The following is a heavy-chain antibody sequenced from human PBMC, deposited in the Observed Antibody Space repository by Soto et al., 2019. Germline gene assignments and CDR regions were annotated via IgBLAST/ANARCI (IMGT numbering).Heavy chain of an antibody. D-gene: IGHD2-21*02. Sequence: GGSLRLSCAASGFTFSSYSMHWVRQAPGKGLEWVSSIGTRSDIYYADSVKGRFTISRDNAKNSLSLQMNSMTAEDTAVYYCAREETAWPLAYGLDVWGQGATVTVSS. CDR1: GFTFSSYS. CDR3: AREETAWPLAYGLDV. V-gene: IGHV3-21*01. CDR2: IGTRSDI. J-gene: IGHJ6*02.